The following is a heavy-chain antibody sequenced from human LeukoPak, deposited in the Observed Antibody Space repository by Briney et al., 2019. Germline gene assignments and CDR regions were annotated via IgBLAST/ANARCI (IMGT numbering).Heavy chain of an antibody. CDR2: IYTSGGT. V-gene: IGHV4-4*09. CDR3: ARLTRLSTSPDRYYLDY. D-gene: IGHD6-6*01. J-gene: IGHJ4*02. CDR1: GDSISSYY. Sequence: KASETLSLTCIVSGDSISSYYWSWIRQPPGKGLEWIGYIYTSGGTNYIPSLKGRVTISIDTSKNQFSLKLSSVTAADSAVYYCARLTRLSTSPDRYYLDYWGQGTLVTVSS.